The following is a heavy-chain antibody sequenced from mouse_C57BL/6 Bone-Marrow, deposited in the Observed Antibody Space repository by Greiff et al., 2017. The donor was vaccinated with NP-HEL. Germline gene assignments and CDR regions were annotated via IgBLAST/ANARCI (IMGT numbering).Heavy chain of an antibody. CDR3: TPYYDFAY. J-gene: IGHJ3*01. V-gene: IGHV14-4*01. CDR2: IDPENGDT. Sequence: EVQLQQSGAELVRPGASVKLSCTASGFNIKDDYMHWVKQRPEQGLEWIGWIDPENGDTEYASKFQGKATITADTSSNTAYLQLSSLTSEDTAVYYCTPYYDFAYWGQGTLVTVSA. D-gene: IGHD2-4*01. CDR1: GFNIKDDY.